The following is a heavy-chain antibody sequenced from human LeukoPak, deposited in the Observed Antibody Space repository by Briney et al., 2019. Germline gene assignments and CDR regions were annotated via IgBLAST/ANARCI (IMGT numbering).Heavy chain of an antibody. D-gene: IGHD2-8*02. V-gene: IGHV3-53*01. CDR1: GFTDRSNH. J-gene: IGHJ4*02. CDR3: TLVRGFKRPLDC. CDR2: ISNGCGT. Sequence: GGSLRLSCAASGFTDRSNHMSWVRPVRGKGRQGVSGISNGCGTNYVDSVKPRFTISRDNSKNTLYLQMHSLRAEDTAVYYCTLVRGFKRPLDCWGQGTLVTVSS.